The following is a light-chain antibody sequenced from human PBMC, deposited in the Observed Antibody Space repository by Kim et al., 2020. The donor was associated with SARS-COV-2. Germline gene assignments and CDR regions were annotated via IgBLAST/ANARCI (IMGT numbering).Light chain of an antibody. CDR1: QSVSSGY. CDR2: GAS. Sequence: EIVLTQSPGTLSLSPGERATLSCRASQSVSSGYLAWYQQKPGQSPRLLIYGASRRATGIPDRLSGSGSGTDFTLTISRLEPEDFAVYYCQQYGSSPPMYTFGQGTKLEI. V-gene: IGKV3-20*01. J-gene: IGKJ2*01. CDR3: QQYGSSPPMYT.